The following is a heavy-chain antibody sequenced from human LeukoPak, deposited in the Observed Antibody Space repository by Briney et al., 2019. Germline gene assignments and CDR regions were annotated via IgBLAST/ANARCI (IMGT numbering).Heavy chain of an antibody. CDR3: ARSGAAWKPPTYFQD. CDR2: IYHSGST. CDR1: GGSISSGGYY. J-gene: IGHJ1*01. Sequence: SQTLSLTCTVSGGSISSGGYYWSWIRQPPGKGLEWIGYIYHSGSTYYNPSLKSRVTISVDRSKNQFSLKLTTVTAADTAVYYCARSGAAWKPPTYFQDWGQGTLVTVSS. D-gene: IGHD1-1*01. V-gene: IGHV4-30-2*01.